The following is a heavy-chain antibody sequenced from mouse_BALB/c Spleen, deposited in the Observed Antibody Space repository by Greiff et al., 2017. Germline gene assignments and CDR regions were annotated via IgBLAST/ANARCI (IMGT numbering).Heavy chain of an antibody. CDR3: ARWDYDYDSYAMDY. J-gene: IGHJ4*01. V-gene: IGHV3-8*02. Sequence: EVMLVESGPSLVKPSQTLSLTCSVTGDSITSGYWNWIRKFPGNKLEYMGYISYSGSTYYNPSLKSRISITRDTSKNQYYLQLNSVTTEDTATYYCARWDYDYDSYAMDYWGQGTSVTVSS. CDR2: ISYSGST. CDR1: GDSITSGY. D-gene: IGHD2-4*01.